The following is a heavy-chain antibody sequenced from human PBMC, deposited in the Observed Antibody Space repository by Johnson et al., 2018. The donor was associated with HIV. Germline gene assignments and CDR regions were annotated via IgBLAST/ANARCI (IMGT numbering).Heavy chain of an antibody. J-gene: IGHJ3*02. Sequence: QMQLVESGGGLVQPGRSLRLSCAASGFTFSSFALHWVRQAPGKGLEWVALISYDGSNKYYADSVKGRFTISRDNSKNTLYLQMNSLRAEDTAVYYCARVTMIVVVMQAFDIWGQGTMVTVSS. CDR2: ISYDGSNK. D-gene: IGHD3-22*01. V-gene: IGHV3-30*04. CDR3: ARVTMIVVVMQAFDI. CDR1: GFTFSSFA.